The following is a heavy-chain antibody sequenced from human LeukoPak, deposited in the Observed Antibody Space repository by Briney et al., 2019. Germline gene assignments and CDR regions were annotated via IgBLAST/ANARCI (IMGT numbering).Heavy chain of an antibody. CDR3: ATMGPELERHRHFYYAMDV. CDR1: RFTFNKAW. J-gene: IGHJ6*02. Sequence: PGVSLRLSCAASRFTFNKAWMSWVRQAPGQGLEWVARIKSETDGGTTDYIAPVKGRFTISRDDSINTLYLQMNSLKSEDTAIYYCATMGPELERHRHFYYAMDVWGQGTTVTVSS. D-gene: IGHD1-1*01. V-gene: IGHV3-15*01. CDR2: IKSETDGGTT.